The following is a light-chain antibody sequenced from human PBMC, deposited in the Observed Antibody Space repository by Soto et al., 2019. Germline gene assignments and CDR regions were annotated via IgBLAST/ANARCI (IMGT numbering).Light chain of an antibody. J-gene: IGLJ1*01. CDR3: QSYDSSLGYV. CDR2: GNS. V-gene: IGLV1-40*01. Sequence: QSVLTQPPSVSGAPGQRVTISCTGSSSNIGAGYDVHWYQQLPGTAPKLLIYGNSNRPSGVPDRFSGSKSGTSASLAIIGLQAEDEADYYCQSYDSSLGYVFGTGTKVTVL. CDR1: SSNIGAGYD.